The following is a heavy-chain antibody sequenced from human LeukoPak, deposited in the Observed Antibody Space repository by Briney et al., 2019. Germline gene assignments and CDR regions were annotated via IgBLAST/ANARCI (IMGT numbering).Heavy chain of an antibody. CDR3: AKDLGSSGYYY. V-gene: IGHV3-53*01. D-gene: IGHD3-22*01. Sequence: GGSLRLSCAASGFTISSNYMSWVRQAPGKGLEWVSVLYSGGSAYYADSVRGRFTISRDNSKNTLYLQMSSLRAEDTAVYYCAKDLGSSGYYYWGQGTLVTVSS. CDR2: LYSGGSA. CDR1: GFTISSNY. J-gene: IGHJ4*02.